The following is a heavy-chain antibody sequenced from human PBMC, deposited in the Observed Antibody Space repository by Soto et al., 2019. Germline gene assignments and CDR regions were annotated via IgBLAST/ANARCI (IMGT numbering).Heavy chain of an antibody. Sequence: QVQLQESGPGLVKPSETLSLTCNVSGGPISSGDYYWSWIRQHPGKGLEWIGYIYHNGNTHYNPSLKSLVTISLDTSKKQFSLNLSSVTAADTAVYYCASEGSESYSFDHWGQGALVTVSS. CDR1: GGPISSGDYY. CDR3: ASEGSESYSFDH. J-gene: IGHJ4*02. D-gene: IGHD3-10*01. CDR2: IYHNGNT. V-gene: IGHV4-31*01.